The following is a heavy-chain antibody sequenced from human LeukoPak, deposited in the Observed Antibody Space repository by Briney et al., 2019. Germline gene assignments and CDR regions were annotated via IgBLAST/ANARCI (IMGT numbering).Heavy chain of an antibody. Sequence: SETLSLTCAVSGGSLSSYYWSWGSHPPGKGLERGWYIYYSGSTNYNPSPTSRVTISVDTSKSQFSLKLSSVTAADTAVYYCARGGIAVAVSFDYWGEGELVTVSS. CDR1: GGSLSSYY. J-gene: IGHJ4*02. CDR2: IYYSGST. D-gene: IGHD6-19*01. CDR3: ARGGIAVAVSFDY. V-gene: IGHV4-59*01.